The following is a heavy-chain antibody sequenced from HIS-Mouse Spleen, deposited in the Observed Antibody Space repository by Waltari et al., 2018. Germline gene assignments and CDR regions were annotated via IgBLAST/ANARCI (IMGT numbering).Heavy chain of an antibody. D-gene: IGHD1-20*01. V-gene: IGHV3-30-3*01. Sequence: QVQLVESGGGVVQPGRSLRLSCAASGFTFSSYAMHWVRQAPGKGVGGVGVISYDGSNKYYADSVKGRFTISRDNSKNTLYLQMNSLRAEDTAVYYCARDRGYNWNYFDYWGQGTLVTVSS. CDR1: GFTFSSYA. J-gene: IGHJ4*02. CDR3: ARDRGYNWNYFDY. CDR2: ISYDGSNK.